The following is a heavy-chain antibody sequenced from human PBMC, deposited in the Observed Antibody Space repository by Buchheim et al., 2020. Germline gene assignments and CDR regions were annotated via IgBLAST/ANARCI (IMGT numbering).Heavy chain of an antibody. J-gene: IGHJ6*02. Sequence: QVQLQQWGAGLLKPSETLSLTCAVYGGSFSGYYWSWIRQPPGKGLEWIGEINHSGSTNYNPSLKSRVTISVDTSKNQFSLTLSSVTAADTAVYYCAIGGSGWPYYYYYYGMDVWGQGTT. D-gene: IGHD6-19*01. CDR1: GGSFSGYY. CDR2: INHSGST. CDR3: AIGGSGWPYYYYYYGMDV. V-gene: IGHV4-34*01.